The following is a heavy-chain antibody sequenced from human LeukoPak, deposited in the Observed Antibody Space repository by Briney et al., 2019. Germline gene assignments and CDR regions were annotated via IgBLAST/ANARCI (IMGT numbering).Heavy chain of an antibody. V-gene: IGHV4-59*01. CDR3: AREGCCSSTSCDAEYYYYYYMDV. CDR1: GGSISSYY. CDR2: IYYSGST. Sequence: KPTETLSLTCTVSGGSISSYYWSWIRQPPGKGLEWIGYIYYSGSTNYNPSLKSRVTISVDTSKNQFSLKLSSVTAADTAVYYCAREGCCSSTSCDAEYYYYYYMDVWGKGTMVTVSS. D-gene: IGHD2-2*01. J-gene: IGHJ6*03.